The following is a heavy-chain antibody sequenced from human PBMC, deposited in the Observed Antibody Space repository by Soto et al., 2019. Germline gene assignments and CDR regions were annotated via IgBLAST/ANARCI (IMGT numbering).Heavy chain of an antibody. V-gene: IGHV1-46*01. CDR1: GYIFTNYY. Sequence: ASVKVSCKASGYIFTNYYIYWVRQAPGQGLEYIGIINPGGGATSYAQKFQGRVTMTRDTSTSTVYMELSSLRSEDTAVYYCARVRAAGTRNYYGMDVWGQGTTVTVSS. CDR2: INPGGGAT. D-gene: IGHD6-13*01. CDR3: ARVRAAGTRNYYGMDV. J-gene: IGHJ6*02.